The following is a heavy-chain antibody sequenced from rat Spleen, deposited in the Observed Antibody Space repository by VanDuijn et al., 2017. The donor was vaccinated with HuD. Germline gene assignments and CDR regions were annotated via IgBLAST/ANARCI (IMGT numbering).Heavy chain of an antibody. CDR3: AHTTDYRDYVMDA. Sequence: QVQLMESGPGLVQPSETLSLTCTVSGFSLTSFSVSWVRQPSGKGPEWMGRMWNDGDTAYNSALKSRLSISRDTSKSQVFLKMNSLQTEDTAMYFCAHTTDYRDYVMDAWGQGASVTVSS. CDR2: MWNDGDT. J-gene: IGHJ4*01. CDR1: GFSLTSFS. D-gene: IGHD1-6*01. V-gene: IGHV2-34*01.